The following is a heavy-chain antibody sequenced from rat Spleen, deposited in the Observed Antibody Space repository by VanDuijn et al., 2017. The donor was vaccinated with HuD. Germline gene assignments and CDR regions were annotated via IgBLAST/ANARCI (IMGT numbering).Heavy chain of an antibody. CDR2: ITNTGGST. V-gene: IGHV5-25*01. CDR1: GFTFSDYY. CDR3: ARQYYGYTD. Sequence: EVQLVESGGGLVQPGRSLKLSCAASGFTFSDYYMAWVRQAPTKGLEWVASITNTGGSTYYPDSVKGRFTISRDNAKSTLYLQMDSLRSEDTASYYCARQYYGYTDWGPGTMVTVSS. J-gene: IGHJ1*01. D-gene: IGHD1-7*01.